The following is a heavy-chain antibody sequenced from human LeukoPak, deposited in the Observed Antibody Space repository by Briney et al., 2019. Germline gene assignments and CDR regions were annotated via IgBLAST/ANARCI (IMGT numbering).Heavy chain of an antibody. V-gene: IGHV4-59*01. D-gene: IGHD2-2*01. CDR3: ARVFTAAMGPHNYYYYYMDV. J-gene: IGHJ6*03. Sequence: SETLSLTCTVSGGSISGYYWSWIRQPPGKGLEWIGYIYYSGSTNYNPSLQSRVAISVDTSKDQFSLKLRSVTAADTAVYYCARVFTAAMGPHNYYYYYMDVWGKGTTVTVSS. CDR1: GGSISGYY. CDR2: IYYSGST.